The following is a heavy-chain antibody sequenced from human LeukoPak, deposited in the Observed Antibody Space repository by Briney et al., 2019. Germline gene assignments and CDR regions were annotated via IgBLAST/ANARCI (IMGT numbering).Heavy chain of an antibody. CDR3: AKGRFMPDY. D-gene: IGHD2-2*01. J-gene: IGHJ4*02. CDR1: GFTFSSYA. Sequence: GGSLRLSCAASGFTFSSYAVTWVRQAPGKGLEWVSTISYSGDNTFYADSVKGRFTISRDNSKNTLYLQMNSLGAEDTAVYYCAKGRFMPDYWGQGTLVTVSS. V-gene: IGHV3-23*01. CDR2: ISYSGDNT.